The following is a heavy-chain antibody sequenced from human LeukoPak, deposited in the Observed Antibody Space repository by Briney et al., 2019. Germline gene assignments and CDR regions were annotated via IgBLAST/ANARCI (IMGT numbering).Heavy chain of an antibody. D-gene: IGHD2-15*01. CDR3: ARGGSAPDY. V-gene: IGHV4-59*01. CDR2: FYYTGST. J-gene: IGHJ4*02. CDR1: GGSISTYY. Sequence: SETLSLTCTVSGGSISTYYWSWIRQPPGKGLDWIGSFYYTGSTNYNPSLRSRVTISLDTSKNQISLRLSSVTAADTAVYYCARGGSAPDYWGQGTLVTVSS.